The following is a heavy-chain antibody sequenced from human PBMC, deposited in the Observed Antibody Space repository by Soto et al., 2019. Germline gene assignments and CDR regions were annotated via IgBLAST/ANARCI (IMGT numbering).Heavy chain of an antibody. Sequence: ASVKVSCKASGYTFTGYYMHWVRQAPGQGLEWMGWINPNSGGTNYAQKFQGRVTMTRDTSISTAYMELSRLRSDDTAVYYCARGNGAARGPRWFDPWRQGTLVTVSS. CDR3: ARGNGAARGPRWFDP. CDR1: GYTFTGYY. J-gene: IGHJ5*02. V-gene: IGHV1-2*02. D-gene: IGHD6-6*01. CDR2: INPNSGGT.